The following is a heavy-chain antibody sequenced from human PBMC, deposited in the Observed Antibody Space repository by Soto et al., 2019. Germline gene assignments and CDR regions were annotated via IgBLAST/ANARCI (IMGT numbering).Heavy chain of an antibody. CDR3: ARASIVAVTAAILYYYYGMDV. D-gene: IGHD2-2*02. Sequence: PSETLSLTCAVYGGSFSGYYWSWIRQPPGKGLEWIGEINHSGSTNYNPSLKSRVTISVDTSKNQFSLKLSSVTAADTAVYYCARASIVAVTAAILYYYYGMDVWGQGTKVTVYS. CDR2: INHSGST. V-gene: IGHV4-34*01. CDR1: GGSFSGYY. J-gene: IGHJ6*02.